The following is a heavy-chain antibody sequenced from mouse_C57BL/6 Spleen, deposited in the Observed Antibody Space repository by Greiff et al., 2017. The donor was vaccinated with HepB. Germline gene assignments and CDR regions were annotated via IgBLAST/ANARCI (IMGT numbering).Heavy chain of an antibody. Sequence: DVKLQESGGGLVQPGGSMKLSCAASGFTFSDAWMDWVRQSPEKGLEWVAEIRNKANNHATYYAESVKVRFTISRDDSKSSVYLQMNSLRAEDTGIYYCTRITTVPYFDYWGQGTTLTVSS. CDR3: TRITTVPYFDY. J-gene: IGHJ2*01. CDR1: GFTFSDAW. D-gene: IGHD1-1*01. V-gene: IGHV6-6*01. CDR2: IRNKANNHAT.